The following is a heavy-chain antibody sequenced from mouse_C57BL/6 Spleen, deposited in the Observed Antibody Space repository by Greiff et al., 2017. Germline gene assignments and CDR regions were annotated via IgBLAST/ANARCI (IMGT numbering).Heavy chain of an antibody. CDR1: GYTFTSYW. Sequence: QVQLKQPGAELVKPGASVKLSCKASGYTFTSYWMQWVKQRPGQGLEWIGEIDPSDSYTNYNQKFKGKATLTVDTSSSTAYMQLCSLTSEDSAVYYCARRRPIYYDSDYWGQGTTLTVSS. CDR2: IDPSDSYT. D-gene: IGHD2-4*01. CDR3: ARRRPIYYDSDY. J-gene: IGHJ2*01. V-gene: IGHV1-50*01.